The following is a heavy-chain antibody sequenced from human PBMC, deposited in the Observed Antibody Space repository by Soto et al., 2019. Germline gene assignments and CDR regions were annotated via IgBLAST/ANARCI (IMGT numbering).Heavy chain of an antibody. V-gene: IGHV4-59*01. D-gene: IGHD3-3*01. J-gene: IGHJ4*02. CDR1: GAAISSYF. CDR2: MSYSGNT. CDR3: ATVRANFDFCDY. Sequence: SETLSLTCTVSGAAISSYFLGWIRQPPGKGLEWIGYMSYSGNTNYNPSLKSRVTMSVDTSKNQFSMKLSSVTAADTAVYYCATVRANFDFCDYWGPGTLVTV.